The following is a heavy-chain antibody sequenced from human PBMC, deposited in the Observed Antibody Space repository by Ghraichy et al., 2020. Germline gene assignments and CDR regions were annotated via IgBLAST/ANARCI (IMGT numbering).Heavy chain of an antibody. V-gene: IGHV4-39*07. CDR3: ATGISTRLGWGNWFGP. CDR2: LYYSGST. CDR1: GGSISTNNYY. J-gene: IGHJ5*02. Sequence: ESLSLTCSVSGGSISTNNYYWAWLRQPPGKGLEWIGSLYYSGSTYHNSSLKSRVTLSGDTSKNQFSLRLTSVSAADTAVYYCATGISTRLGWGNWFGPWGQGTLVTVSS. D-gene: IGHD3-16*01.